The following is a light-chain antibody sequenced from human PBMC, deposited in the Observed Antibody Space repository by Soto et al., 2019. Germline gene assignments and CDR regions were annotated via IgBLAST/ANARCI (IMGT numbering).Light chain of an antibody. V-gene: IGKV3-11*01. J-gene: IGKJ5*01. CDR2: NAS. CDR3: QQRSNWPLT. Sequence: EIVLTQSPATLSLSPGERATLSCRASQSVSNYLVWFQQKPGQAPRLLIYNASNRATGIPARFSGSWSGTDFSFTMSSLEPEDFEVYYCQQRSNWPLTFGQGTRLEIK. CDR1: QSVSNY.